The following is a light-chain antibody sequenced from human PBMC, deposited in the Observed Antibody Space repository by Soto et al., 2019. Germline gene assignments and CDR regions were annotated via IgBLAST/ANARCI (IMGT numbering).Light chain of an antibody. Sequence: SALTQPSSVSGSPGQSVTISCSGTSSDVGGYEYVSWYQQHPGKAPTLIIYHVAQRPSGVPDRFSASKSGTTASLTISGLQAEDEAEYFCCSYAAGQTLVFGGGTKLTVL. CDR1: SSDVGGYEY. CDR2: HVA. J-gene: IGLJ2*01. V-gene: IGLV2-11*01. CDR3: CSYAAGQTLV.